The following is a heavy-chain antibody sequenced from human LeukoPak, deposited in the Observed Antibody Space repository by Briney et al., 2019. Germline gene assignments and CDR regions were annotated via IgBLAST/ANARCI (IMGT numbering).Heavy chain of an antibody. D-gene: IGHD3-10*01. CDR3: ARHSGPTSPYFSSIDV. V-gene: IGHV5-51*01. Sequence: GASLKISCKGSGYRFTSYWIGWVRQMPGKGLEWMGIIFPGASHTTYSPSFQGQLSISADPSIHPTYLQSSSLQASDTAMYYCARHSGPTSPYFSSIDVWGKGTTFTVSS. CDR1: GYRFTSYW. CDR2: IFPGASHT. J-gene: IGHJ6*03.